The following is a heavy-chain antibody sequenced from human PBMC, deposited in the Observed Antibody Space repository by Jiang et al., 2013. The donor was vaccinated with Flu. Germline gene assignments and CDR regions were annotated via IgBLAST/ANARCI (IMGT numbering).Heavy chain of an antibody. V-gene: IGHV4-4*09. CDR2: VYTSGST. D-gene: IGHD3-3*01. CDR3: ARTVFWSGYHFREGGINWFDP. CDR1: GGSISDYY. Sequence: GSGLVKPSETLSLTCTVSGGSISDYYWSWIRQPPGKGLEWIGYVYTSGSTDYNPSLKSRVTISEDTSKNQFSLELRSVTAADTAVYYCARTVFWSGYHFREGGINWFDPWGQGTLVSVSS. J-gene: IGHJ5*02.